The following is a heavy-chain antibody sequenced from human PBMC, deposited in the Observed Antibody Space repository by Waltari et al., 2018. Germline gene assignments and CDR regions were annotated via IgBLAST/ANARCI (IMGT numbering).Heavy chain of an antibody. CDR3: AREGATFDY. V-gene: IGHV1-2*06. Sequence: QIQLVQSGAELKEPGASVKVSCKASGHTLTRYGFGWVRQAPGQGLEWMGRINPNSGDTNSAQNFQGRVTMTRDTSITSAYMELSGLRSDDTAIYYCAREGATFDYWGQGTLVTVSS. CDR2: INPNSGDT. D-gene: IGHD3-16*01. CDR1: GHTLTRYG. J-gene: IGHJ4*02.